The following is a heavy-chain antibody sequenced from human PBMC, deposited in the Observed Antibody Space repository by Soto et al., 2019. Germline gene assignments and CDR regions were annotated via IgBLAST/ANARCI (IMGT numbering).Heavy chain of an antibody. D-gene: IGHD6-13*01. J-gene: IGHJ4*02. V-gene: IGHV4-39*01. Sequence: SETLSLTCTVSGGSISSSSHYWGWIRQPPGKGLELIGSIYYSGITHYNPSLKSRVTVSGDSSKNQFSLKVSSVTAADTAVYYCARQIASSWDSFDYGGQGALVTVSS. CDR3: ARQIASSWDSFDY. CDR2: IYYSGIT. CDR1: GGSISSSSHY.